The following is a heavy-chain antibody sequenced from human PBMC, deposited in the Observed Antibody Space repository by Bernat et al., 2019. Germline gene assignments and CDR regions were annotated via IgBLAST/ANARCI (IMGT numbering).Heavy chain of an antibody. CDR1: GFTFSSYG. D-gene: IGHD2-2*01. Sequence: QVKLVESGGGVVQPGRSLRLSCAASGFTFSSYGMHWVRQAPGKGLEWVAVLSYDGSNKYYADSVKGRFTISRDNSKNTLYLQMNSLRAEDTAVYYCAKEAILTNIVVVPAAKDYWGQGTLVTVSS. CDR3: AKEAILTNIVVVPAAKDY. J-gene: IGHJ4*02. CDR2: LSYDGSNK. V-gene: IGHV3-30*18.